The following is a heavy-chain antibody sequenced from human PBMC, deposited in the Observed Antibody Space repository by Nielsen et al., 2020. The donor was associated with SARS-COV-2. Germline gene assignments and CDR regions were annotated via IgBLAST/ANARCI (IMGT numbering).Heavy chain of an antibody. D-gene: IGHD3-16*01. J-gene: IGHJ3*02. CDR3: ARDLGDSYALDI. CDR2: IVVGSGNT. CDR1: GFTFTSSA. V-gene: IGHV1-58*02. Sequence: SVKVSCKASGFTFTSSAMQWVRQARGQRLEWIGWIVVGSGNTNYAQKFQERVTITRDMSTSTAYMELSSLTSEDTAMYFCARDLGDSYALDIWGQGTLVTVSS.